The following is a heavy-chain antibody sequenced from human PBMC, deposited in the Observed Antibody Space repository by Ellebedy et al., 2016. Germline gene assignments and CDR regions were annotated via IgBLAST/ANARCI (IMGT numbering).Heavy chain of an antibody. Sequence: GESLKISCAASGFTFSSSWMHWVRQAPGKGLVWVSRINSDGSSTTYAGSVKGRFTISRDNSKNTVSLQMNSLRAEDTAVYYCARAGTATTSHGDYWGQGTLVTVSS. CDR3: ARAGTATTSHGDY. D-gene: IGHD4-17*01. CDR1: GFTFSSSW. CDR2: INSDGSST. V-gene: IGHV3-74*01. J-gene: IGHJ4*02.